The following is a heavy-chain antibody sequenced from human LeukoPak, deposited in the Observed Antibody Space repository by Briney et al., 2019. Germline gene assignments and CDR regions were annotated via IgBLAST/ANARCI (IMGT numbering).Heavy chain of an antibody. CDR2: ISAYNGNT. J-gene: IGHJ5*02. CDR3: ARDQFPWIQLWLRSGWFDP. CDR1: GYTFTSYG. Sequence: ASVKVSCKASGYTFTSYGISWVRQAPGQGLEWMGWISAYNGNTNYAQKLQGRVTMTTDTSTSTAYMELRSLRSDDTAVYYRARDQFPWIQLWLRSGWFDPWGQGTLVTVSS. D-gene: IGHD5-18*01. V-gene: IGHV1-18*01.